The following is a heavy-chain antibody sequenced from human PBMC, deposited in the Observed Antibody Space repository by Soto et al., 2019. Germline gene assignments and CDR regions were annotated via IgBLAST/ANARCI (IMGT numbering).Heavy chain of an antibody. Sequence: SVKVSCKASGGTFSSYAISWVRQAPGQGLEWKGGIIPIFGTANYAQKFQGRVTITADESTSTAYMELSSLRSEDTAVYYCARGIIAVATYYYYGMDVWGQGTTVTV. D-gene: IGHD6-19*01. CDR3: ARGIIAVATYYYYGMDV. V-gene: IGHV1-69*13. CDR2: IIPIFGTA. J-gene: IGHJ6*02. CDR1: GGTFSSYA.